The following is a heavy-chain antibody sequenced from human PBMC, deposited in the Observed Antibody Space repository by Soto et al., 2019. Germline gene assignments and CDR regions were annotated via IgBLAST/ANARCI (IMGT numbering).Heavy chain of an antibody. J-gene: IGHJ6*03. Sequence: GGSLRLSCTASGFTFSSYWMSWVRQAPGKGLEWVANIKQDGSEKYYVDSVKGRFTISRDNAKNSLYLQMNSLRAEDTAVYYCASTDYSNYRNYYYYYMDVWGKGTTVTVSS. CDR3: ASTDYSNYRNYYYYYMDV. D-gene: IGHD4-4*01. CDR1: GFTFSSYW. CDR2: IKQDGSEK. V-gene: IGHV3-7*01.